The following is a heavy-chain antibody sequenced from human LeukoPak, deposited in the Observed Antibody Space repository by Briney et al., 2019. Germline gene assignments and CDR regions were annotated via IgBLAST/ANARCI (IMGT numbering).Heavy chain of an antibody. Sequence: SETLSLTCAVYGGSFSGYYWSWIRQPPGKGLEWIGEINHRGSTNYNPSLKSRVTISVDTSKNQFSLKLSSVTAADTAVYYCARHGPPRAGWGRKYYHMDVWGKGTTVTISS. V-gene: IGHV4-34*01. D-gene: IGHD3-16*01. J-gene: IGHJ6*03. CDR3: ARHGPPRAGWGRKYYHMDV. CDR1: GGSFSGYY. CDR2: INHRGST.